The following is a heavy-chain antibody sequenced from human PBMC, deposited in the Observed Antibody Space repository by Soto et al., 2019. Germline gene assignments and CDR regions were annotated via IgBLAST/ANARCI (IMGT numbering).Heavy chain of an antibody. CDR3: ASTYCSGGSCARNYYYGMDV. CDR1: GGSISCSSYY. Sequence: QLQLQESGPGLVKPSETLSLTCTVSGGSISCSSYYWGWIRQPPGKGLEWIGSIYYSGSTYYNPSLKSRVTISVDTSKNQFSLKLSSVTAADTAVYYCASTYCSGGSCARNYYYGMDVWGQGTTVTVSS. J-gene: IGHJ6*02. CDR2: IYYSGST. D-gene: IGHD2-15*01. V-gene: IGHV4-39*01.